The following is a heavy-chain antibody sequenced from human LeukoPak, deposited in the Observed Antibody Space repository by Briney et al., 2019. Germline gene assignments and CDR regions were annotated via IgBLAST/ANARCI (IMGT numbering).Heavy chain of an antibody. D-gene: IGHD6-13*01. J-gene: IGHJ4*02. CDR1: GFNFSSYA. CDR2: ISGSGGST. V-gene: IGHV3-23*01. CDR3: ATTSTGSIAAANHYFDY. Sequence: GGSLRLSCAASGFNFSSYAMSWVRQAPGKGLEWVSAISGSGGSTYYADSVKGRFTISRDLSKNTLYLQMSSLRAEDTAVYYCATTSTGSIAAANHYFDYWDQGTLVTVSS.